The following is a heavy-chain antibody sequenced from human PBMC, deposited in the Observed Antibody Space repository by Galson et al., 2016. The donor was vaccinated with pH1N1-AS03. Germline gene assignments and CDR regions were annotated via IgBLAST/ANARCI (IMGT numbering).Heavy chain of an antibody. Sequence: PALVKPTQTLTLTCTVSGFSLSTGRMRVSWIRQPPGKALEWLGRIDWDDGTFYSTSLKTRLTISKDTSKNQVVLTMTNMDPVDTGTYYCARTLNYNTGLDVWGPGATVTVSS. V-gene: IGHV2-70*04. CDR2: IDWDDGT. CDR1: GFSLSTGRMR. CDR3: ARTLNYNTGLDV. J-gene: IGHJ6*02. D-gene: IGHD5-24*01.